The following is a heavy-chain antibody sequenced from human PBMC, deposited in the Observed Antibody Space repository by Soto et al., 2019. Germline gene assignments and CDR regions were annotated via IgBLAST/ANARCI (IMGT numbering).Heavy chain of an antibody. CDR3: ARDSYYDILTGYSMGVGGMDV. D-gene: IGHD3-9*01. CDR1: GGSISSGGYY. CDR2: IYYSGST. Sequence: TSETLSLTCTVSGGSISSGGYYWSWIRQHPGKGLEWIGYIYYSGSTYYNPSLKSRVTISVDTSKNQFSLKLSSVTAADTAVYYCARDSYYDILTGYSMGVGGMDVWGQGTTVTVSS. V-gene: IGHV4-31*03. J-gene: IGHJ6*02.